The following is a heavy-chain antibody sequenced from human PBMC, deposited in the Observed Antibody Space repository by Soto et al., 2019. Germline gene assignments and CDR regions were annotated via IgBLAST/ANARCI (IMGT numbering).Heavy chain of an antibody. J-gene: IGHJ4*02. Sequence: SLRLSCSPSGFKFGACAMSWVRQAPGQGLEWVGFIRRMAYGGTTDYAASVKGRFSISRDDSKSIVYLQMNSLELEDTAVYYCPRSLAKDFDSWGQGTLVTVST. V-gene: IGHV3-49*04. CDR3: PRSLAKDFDS. CDR1: GFKFGACA. CDR2: IRRMAYGGTT.